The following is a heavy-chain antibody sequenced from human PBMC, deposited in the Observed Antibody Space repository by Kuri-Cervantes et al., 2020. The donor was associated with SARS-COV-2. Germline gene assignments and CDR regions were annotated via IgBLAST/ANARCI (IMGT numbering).Heavy chain of an antibody. CDR2: IRPSGNFV. CDR1: GFTFDDYA. D-gene: IGHD4-23*01. J-gene: IGHJ4*02. V-gene: IGHV3-21*04. CDR3: AKDTDYGGNDY. Sequence: GGSLRLSCAASGFTFDDYAMHWVRQAPGKGLGWVSSIRPSGNFVYYGDSLKGRFVISRDNAKSSLYLQMNSLRAEDTAVYYCAKDTDYGGNDYWGQGTLVTVSS.